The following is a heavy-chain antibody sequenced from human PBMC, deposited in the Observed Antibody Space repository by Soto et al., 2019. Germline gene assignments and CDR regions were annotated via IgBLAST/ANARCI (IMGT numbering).Heavy chain of an antibody. V-gene: IGHV4-59*01. CDR1: GGSISSYY. CDR3: ARATETYYDKGGPDYYYYMDV. Sequence: QVQLQESGPGLVKPSETLSLTCTVSGGSISSYYWSWIRQPPGKGLEWIGYIYYSGSTNYNPSLKSRVTISVDTSKNQFSLKLSSVTAADTAVYYCARATETYYDKGGPDYYYYMDVWGKGTTVTVSS. CDR2: IYYSGST. J-gene: IGHJ6*03. D-gene: IGHD3-9*01.